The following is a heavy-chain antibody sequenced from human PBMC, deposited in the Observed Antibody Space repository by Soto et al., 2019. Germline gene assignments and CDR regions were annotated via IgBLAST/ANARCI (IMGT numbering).Heavy chain of an antibody. Sequence: QVKLVESGGGVVQPGRSLRLSCAASGFTFSSYGMHWVRQAPGQGLEWVAVILYDGRNKYYADSVKGRFTISRDNSKKTLYLQMNSLRDEDTAVYYSAKARMVYAERGDNCFDPWGQGTLVTVSA. CDR3: AKARMVYAERGDNCFDP. V-gene: IGHV3-30*18. J-gene: IGHJ5*02. CDR2: ILYDGRNK. CDR1: GFTFSSYG. D-gene: IGHD2-8*01.